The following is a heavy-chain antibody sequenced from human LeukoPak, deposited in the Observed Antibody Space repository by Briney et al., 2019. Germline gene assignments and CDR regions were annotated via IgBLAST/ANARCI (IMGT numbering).Heavy chain of an antibody. J-gene: IGHJ6*03. CDR2: ISYDGSNK. D-gene: IGHD3-10*01. CDR3: ARGEYGSGSYRYYYYYYMDV. Sequence: GGSLRLSCAASGFTFSSYGMHWVRQAPGKGLEWVAVISYDGSNKYYADSVKGRFTISRDNSKNTLYLQMNSLRAEDTAVYYCARGEYGSGSYRYYYYYYMDVWGKGTTVTVSS. CDR1: GFTFSSYG. V-gene: IGHV3-30*03.